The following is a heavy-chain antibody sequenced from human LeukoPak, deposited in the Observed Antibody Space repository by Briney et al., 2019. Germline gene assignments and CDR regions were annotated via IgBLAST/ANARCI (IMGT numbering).Heavy chain of an antibody. V-gene: IGHV3-48*03. Sequence: GGSRRLSCAASGFTFSSYGMNWVRQAPGKRLEWVSYISSSAGSIYLADSVKDRFSVSRDNAKNSLYLQMTSLRAEDTGIYYCARVLLSGYDRPIDFWGQGTLVTVSS. J-gene: IGHJ4*02. CDR1: GFTFSSYG. CDR3: ARVLLSGYDRPIDF. D-gene: IGHD5-12*01. CDR2: ISSSAGSI.